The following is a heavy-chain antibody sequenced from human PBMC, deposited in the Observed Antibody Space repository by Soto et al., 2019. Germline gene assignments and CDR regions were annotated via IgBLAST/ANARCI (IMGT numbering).Heavy chain of an antibody. CDR3: ARRHSSGWDDDFDY. Sequence: PSETLSLTCTVSGGSIISYYWSWILQPPGKGLEWIGYIYYSGSTNYNPSLKSRVTISVDTSKNQFSLKLSSVTAADTAVYYCARRHSSGWDDDFDYWGQGTLVTVSS. J-gene: IGHJ4*02. D-gene: IGHD6-19*01. V-gene: IGHV4-59*08. CDR2: IYYSGST. CDR1: GGSIISYY.